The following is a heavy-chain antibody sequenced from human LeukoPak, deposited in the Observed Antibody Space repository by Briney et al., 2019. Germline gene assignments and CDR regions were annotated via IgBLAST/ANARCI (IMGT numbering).Heavy chain of an antibody. D-gene: IGHD3-22*01. V-gene: IGHV1-24*01. CDR3: ATVRSGARSAFDI. CDR2: FDPEDGET. CDR1: GYTLTKLS. Sequence: ASVKVSCKVSGYTLTKLSMHWVRQAPGKGLEWMGGFDPEDGETIYAQKFQGRVTMTEDASTDTAYMELSSLRSEDTAVYYCATVRSGARSAFDIWGQGTMVTVSS. J-gene: IGHJ3*02.